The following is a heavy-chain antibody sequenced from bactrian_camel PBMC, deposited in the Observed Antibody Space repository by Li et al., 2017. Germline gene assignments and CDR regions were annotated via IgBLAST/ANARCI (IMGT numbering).Heavy chain of an antibody. Sequence: VESGGGSVQVGGSLTLSCTVSGNGDGSGYWCTGWFRQAPGQEREGVAAIWSGDGSAIVTDSAKGRFTISKDNAKNTLYLQMDSLSPEDSAMYFCAADFWGGPFYCSLQGPVRYWGQGTQVTVS. CDR2: IWSGDGSA. D-gene: IGHD5*01. CDR3: AADFWGGPFYCSLQGPVRY. J-gene: IGHJ4*01. V-gene: IGHV3S63*01. CDR1: GNGDGSGYWC.